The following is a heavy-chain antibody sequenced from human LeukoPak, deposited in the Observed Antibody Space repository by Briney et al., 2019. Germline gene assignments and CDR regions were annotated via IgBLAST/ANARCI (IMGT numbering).Heavy chain of an antibody. CDR2: IDYSGST. CDR3: ARHRSSGYPSYYYYYMDV. CDR1: GGSISRSSYY. Sequence: SETLSLTCTVSGGSISRSSYYWGWIRQPPGKGLEWIGSIDYSGSTYYNPSLKSRVTTSVDTSKNHFSLKLSSVTAADTAVYYCARHRSSGYPSYYYYYMDVWGKGTTVTVSS. V-gene: IGHV4-39*01. J-gene: IGHJ6*03. D-gene: IGHD3-22*01.